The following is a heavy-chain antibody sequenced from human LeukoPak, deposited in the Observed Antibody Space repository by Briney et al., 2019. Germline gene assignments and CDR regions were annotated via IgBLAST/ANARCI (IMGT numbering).Heavy chain of an antibody. V-gene: IGHV1-18*04. CDR2: ISANNGNT. CDR1: GYTFTSYG. CDR3: ARNSPGSAPPDY. J-gene: IGHJ4*02. D-gene: IGHD6-19*01. Sequence: ASVKLSCTASGYTFTSYGISWVRQAPGQGLEWMGWISANNGNTNYAQKLQGRVTMTKDTSTSTAYMELRSLRSDDTAVYYCARNSPGSAPPDYWGQGTLVTVSS.